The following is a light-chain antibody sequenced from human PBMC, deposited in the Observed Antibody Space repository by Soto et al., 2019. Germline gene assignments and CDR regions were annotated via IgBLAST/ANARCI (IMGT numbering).Light chain of an antibody. CDR1: QSISSR. CDR3: QQYTTYVWT. Sequence: DIQMTHSPSTLSASVGDGVTMACRASQSISSRLAWYQEKPGKAPKLLIYDASTLESGVPSRFSGSGSEAEFTLTIRGLQPDDSATYYCQQYTTYVWTFGQGTKVDIK. J-gene: IGKJ1*01. V-gene: IGKV1-5*01. CDR2: DAS.